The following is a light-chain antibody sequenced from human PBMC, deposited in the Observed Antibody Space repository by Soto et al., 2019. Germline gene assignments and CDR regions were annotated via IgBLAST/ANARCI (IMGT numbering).Light chain of an antibody. J-gene: IGKJ5*01. V-gene: IGKV3-11*01. Sequence: VLTHSPATLSLSPGERATLSCGASQSVSSYLAWYQQKPGQAPRLLIYDASNRATGIPARFSGSGSGTDFTLTISSLEPEDFAVYYCQQRSNWPFITFGQGTRLEIK. CDR3: QQRSNWPFIT. CDR1: QSVSSY. CDR2: DAS.